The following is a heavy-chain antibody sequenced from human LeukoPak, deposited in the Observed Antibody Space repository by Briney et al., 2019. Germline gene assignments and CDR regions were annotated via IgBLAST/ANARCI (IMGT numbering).Heavy chain of an antibody. CDR2: ISSLSGTI. CDR3: ARGRGWEASYYYYYMDV. D-gene: IGHD1-26*01. Sequence: GGSLRLSCVASGFTFSSYSMNWVRQAPGEGLEWVSYISSLSGTIYYADSVKGRFTISRDNAKNSLYLQMDSLRAEDTAVYYCARGRGWEASYYYYYMDVWGKGTTVTISS. V-gene: IGHV3-48*01. CDR1: GFTFSSYS. J-gene: IGHJ6*03.